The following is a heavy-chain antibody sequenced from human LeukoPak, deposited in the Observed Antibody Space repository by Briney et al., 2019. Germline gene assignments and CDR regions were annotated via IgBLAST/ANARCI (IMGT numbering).Heavy chain of an antibody. D-gene: IGHD3-9*01. CDR1: GFNFSDYY. J-gene: IGHJ4*02. CDR3: ARGKLLYFDFDY. Sequence: SGGSLRLSCAASGFNFSDYYINWVRQAPGKGLEWVSSISSSGGYRYYADSVKGRFTISRDNAKNSLYLQMNSLRAEGTAVYFCARGKLLYFDFDYWGQGTLVTVSS. CDR2: ISSSGGYR. V-gene: IGHV3-21*01.